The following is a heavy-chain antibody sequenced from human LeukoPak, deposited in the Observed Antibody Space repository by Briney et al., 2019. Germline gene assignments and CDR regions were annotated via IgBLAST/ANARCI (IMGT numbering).Heavy chain of an antibody. CDR1: GFTFSSYA. CDR2: ISGSGGST. Sequence: PGGSLRLSCAASGFTFSSYAMSWVRQAPGKGLEWVSAISGSGGSTYYADSVKGRFTISRDNSKNTLYLQMNSLRAEDTAVYYCAKSMVRGVIMAYYFDYWGQGTLVTVSS. D-gene: IGHD3-10*01. CDR3: AKSMVRGVIMAYYFDY. J-gene: IGHJ4*02. V-gene: IGHV3-23*01.